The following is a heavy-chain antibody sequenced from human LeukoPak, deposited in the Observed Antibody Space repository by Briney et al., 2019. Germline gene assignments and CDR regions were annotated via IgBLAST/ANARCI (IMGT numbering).Heavy chain of an antibody. D-gene: IGHD3-22*01. Sequence: PSETLSLTCTVSGGSISSGSYYWSWIRQPAGKGLEWIGRIYTSGSTNYNPSLKSRVTISVDTSKNQFSLKLSSVTAADTAVYYCARDNERYYDSSYNWFDPWGQGTLVTVSS. CDR2: IYTSGST. J-gene: IGHJ5*02. CDR1: GGSISSGSYY. V-gene: IGHV4-61*02. CDR3: ARDNERYYDSSYNWFDP.